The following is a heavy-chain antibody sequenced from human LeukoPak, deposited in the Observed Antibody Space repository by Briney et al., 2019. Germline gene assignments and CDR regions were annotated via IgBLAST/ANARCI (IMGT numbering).Heavy chain of an antibody. CDR1: GFTFDDYA. Sequence: PGGSLRLSCAASGFTFDDYAMHWVRQAPGKGLEWVSLISWDGGSTYYADSVKGRFTVSRDNSKNSLYLQMNSLRAEDTALYYCAKGAKSSGRSFRGLDAFDIWGQGTMVTVSS. CDR3: AKGAKSSGRSFRGLDAFDI. D-gene: IGHD1-26*01. CDR2: ISWDGGST. J-gene: IGHJ3*02. V-gene: IGHV3-43D*03.